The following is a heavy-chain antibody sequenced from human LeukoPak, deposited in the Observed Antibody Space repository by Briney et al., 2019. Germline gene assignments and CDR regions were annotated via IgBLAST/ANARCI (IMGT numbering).Heavy chain of an antibody. D-gene: IGHD6-13*01. Sequence: ASVKVSCKASGYTFTSYDINWVRQATGQGLEWMGWMNPNSGNTGYAQKFQGRVTMTRNTSISTAYMELSSLRSEGSAVYYCARSTHPRSSSWYKYYYYYAMDVWGQGTTVTVSS. V-gene: IGHV1-8*01. J-gene: IGHJ6*02. CDR1: GYTFTSYD. CDR3: ARSTHPRSSSWYKYYYYYAMDV. CDR2: MNPNSGNT.